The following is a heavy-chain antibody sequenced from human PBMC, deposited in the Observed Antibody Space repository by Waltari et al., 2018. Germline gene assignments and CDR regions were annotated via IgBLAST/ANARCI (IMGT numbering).Heavy chain of an antibody. Sequence: QLQLQESGPGLVKSSGTLSLTCPVSGDSLSRRPSSWVWLRQPPGKEIEWIGTIYPSGDTYYHGSLESRVRMSLDRSTNHFSMALRSVTAADTAVYYCARRGDWLPLDAFDIWGQGTVVTVSS. D-gene: IGHD2-15*01. V-gene: IGHV4-39*02. J-gene: IGHJ3*02. CDR3: ARRGDWLPLDAFDI. CDR1: GDSLSRRPSS. CDR2: IYPSGDT.